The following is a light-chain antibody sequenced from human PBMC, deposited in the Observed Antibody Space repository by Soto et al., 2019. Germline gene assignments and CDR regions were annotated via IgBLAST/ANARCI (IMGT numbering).Light chain of an antibody. CDR2: GAS. CDR3: QQYNNWPPET. Sequence: ERLTTQAPATLSVSPGERATLSCRASQSVSDYLAWYQQRPGQATRLLIYGASTRATGIPARFSGSGSGTEFTLTISSLQSEDFAVYYGQQYNNWPPETFGQGTKVDIK. V-gene: IGKV3-15*01. J-gene: IGKJ1*01. CDR1: QSVSDY.